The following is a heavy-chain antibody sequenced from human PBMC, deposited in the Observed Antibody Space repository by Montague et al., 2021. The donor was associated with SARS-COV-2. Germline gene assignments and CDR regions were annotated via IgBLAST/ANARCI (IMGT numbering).Heavy chain of an antibody. D-gene: IGHD3-10*01. CDR1: GGSISSSYW. CDR3: ASRGAGWFGSNPGRFDY. CDR2: IYHSGST. V-gene: IGHV4-4*02. Sequence: SETLSLTCAVSGGSISSSYWWSWVRQPPGKGLEWIGEIYHSGSTNYNPSLNRRATISVTKSKNQFSLKLASVTAADTAVYYCASRGAGWFGSNPGRFDYWGQGTLVTVSS. J-gene: IGHJ4*02.